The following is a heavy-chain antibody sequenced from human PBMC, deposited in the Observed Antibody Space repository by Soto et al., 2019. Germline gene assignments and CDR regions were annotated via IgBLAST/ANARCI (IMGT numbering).Heavy chain of an antibody. Sequence: QVQLVQSGAEVKKPGASMKVSGKASGFTFTSYGISWVRQAPGQGLEWMGWVSAYNGNTHYAQKLQGRVTMNTDTSTTTAYMELRSLRSDDTAVYYCSRGGSSWQPHEDYWGQGTLVTVSS. J-gene: IGHJ4*02. V-gene: IGHV1-18*01. CDR2: VSAYNGNT. CDR3: SRGGSSWQPHEDY. D-gene: IGHD6-13*01. CDR1: GFTFTSYG.